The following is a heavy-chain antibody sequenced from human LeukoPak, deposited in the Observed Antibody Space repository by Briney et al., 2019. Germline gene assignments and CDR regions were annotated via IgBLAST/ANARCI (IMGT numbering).Heavy chain of an antibody. CDR1: GFTFNDYY. CDR2: INIGGTNT. CDR3: ATDGAGFDT. J-gene: IGHJ5*02. V-gene: IGHV3-11*01. Sequence: PGGSLRLSCAASGFTFNDYYMSWIRQAPGKGLEWLSYINIGGTNTHYADSVKGRFTISRNNAKKSLYLEMNNLRAEDTAVYYCATDGAGFDTWGQGVLVTVSS.